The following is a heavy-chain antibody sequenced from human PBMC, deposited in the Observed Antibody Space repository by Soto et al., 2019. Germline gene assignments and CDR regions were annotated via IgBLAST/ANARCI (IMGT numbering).Heavy chain of an antibody. V-gene: IGHV4-59*01. D-gene: IGHD1-7*01. CDR3: ARSGDSITGTTWHDY. J-gene: IGHJ4*02. CDR1: GGSISSYY. Sequence: SETLSLTCTVSGGSISSYYWSWIRQPPGKGLEWIGYIYYSGSTNYNPSLKSRVTISVDTSKNQFSLKLSSVTAADTAVYYCARSGDSITGTTWHDYWGQGTLVTVSS. CDR2: IYYSGST.